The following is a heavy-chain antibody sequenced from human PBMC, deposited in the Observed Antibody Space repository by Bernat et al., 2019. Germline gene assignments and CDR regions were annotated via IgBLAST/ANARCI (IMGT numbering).Heavy chain of an antibody. D-gene: IGHD3-16*02. J-gene: IGHJ4*02. CDR3: ATTGVGYDFVWGSYRIDY. CDR2: ISGSGRST. CDR1: GFTFSTYA. Sequence: EVQLVESGGGLVQPGGSLRLSCAASGFTFSTYAISWVRQAPGKGLEWVSAISGSGRSTYYADSVKGRFTISRDSSKNTLYLQMNSLRAEDTAVYYCATTGVGYDFVWGSYRIDYWGQGTLVTVSS. V-gene: IGHV3-23*04.